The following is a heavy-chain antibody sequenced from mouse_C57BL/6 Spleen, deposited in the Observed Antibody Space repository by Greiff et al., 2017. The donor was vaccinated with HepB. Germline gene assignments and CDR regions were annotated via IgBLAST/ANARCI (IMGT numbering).Heavy chain of an antibody. D-gene: IGHD1-1*01. CDR3: ARSITTVVSYFDV. CDR1: GYTFTSYW. J-gene: IGHJ1*03. CDR2: IDPSDSYT. V-gene: IGHV1-69*01. Sequence: VQLQQPGAELVMPGASVKLSCKASGYTFTSYWMHWVKQRPGQGLEWIGEIDPSDSYTNYNQKFKGKSTLTVDKSSSTAYMQLSSLTSEDSAVYYCARSITTVVSYFDVWGTGTTVTVSS.